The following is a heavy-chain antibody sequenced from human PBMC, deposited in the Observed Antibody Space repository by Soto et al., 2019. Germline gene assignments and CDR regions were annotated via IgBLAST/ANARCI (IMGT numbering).Heavy chain of an antibody. CDR1: GGTFSDYA. D-gene: IGHD3-3*01. J-gene: IGHJ6*02. Sequence: QVLLVQSGAEVRKPGSSVKVSCKPSGGTFSDYAFSWVRQAPGQGLEWMGNIIPMYGRRKYAQKYQGRVTISADESTTTVYVEMRGLSFEDTAVYCCARAAPLRNGMDVWCQGTTVTVSS. V-gene: IGHV1-69*18. CDR3: ARAAPLRNGMDV. CDR2: IIPMYGRR.